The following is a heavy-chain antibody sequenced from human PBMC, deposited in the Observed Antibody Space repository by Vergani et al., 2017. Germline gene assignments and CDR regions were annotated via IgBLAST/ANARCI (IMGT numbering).Heavy chain of an antibody. CDR3: AREYGSGSYLNYGMDV. D-gene: IGHD3-10*01. Sequence: EVQLVESGGGLVQPGGSLRLSCAASGFTFSSYWMSWVRQAPGKGLEWVANIKQDGSEKYYVDSVKGRFTISRDNAKNSLYLQMNSLRDEDTAVYYCAREYGSGSYLNYGMDVWGQGTTVTVSS. V-gene: IGHV3-7*03. J-gene: IGHJ6*02. CDR2: IKQDGSEK. CDR1: GFTFSSYW.